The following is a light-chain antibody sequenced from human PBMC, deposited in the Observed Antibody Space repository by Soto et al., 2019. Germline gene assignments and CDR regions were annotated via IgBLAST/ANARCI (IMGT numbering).Light chain of an antibody. V-gene: IGLV2-14*01. J-gene: IGLJ1*01. Sequence: QSALTQPASVSGSPGQSITISCTGTSSDVGGYNYVSWYQQYPGKAPKLMIYDVNKRPSGVTNRFSGSKSGNTASLTISALQADDEADYYCCSYTSSTTYVFGTGTKLTVL. CDR2: DVN. CDR3: CSYTSSTTYV. CDR1: SSDVGGYNY.